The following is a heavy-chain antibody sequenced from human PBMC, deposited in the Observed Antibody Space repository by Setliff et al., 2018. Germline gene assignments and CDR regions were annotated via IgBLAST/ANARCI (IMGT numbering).Heavy chain of an antibody. J-gene: IGHJ4*02. V-gene: IGHV3-21*01. CDR2: ISSSSSYI. CDR1: GFGFRSFG. D-gene: IGHD3-3*01. Sequence: PGGSLRLSCVASGFGFRSFGMYWVRQAPGKGLEWVSSISSSSSYIYYADSVKGRFTISRDNAKNSLYLQMNSLRAEDTAVYYCARSLGNYDFWSGHYIDWGQGTLVTVSS. CDR3: ARSLGNYDFWSGHYID.